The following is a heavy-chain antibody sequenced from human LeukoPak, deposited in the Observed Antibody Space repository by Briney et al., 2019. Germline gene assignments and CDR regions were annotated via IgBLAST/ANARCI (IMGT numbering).Heavy chain of an antibody. CDR1: GFTFSSYA. CDR2: ISGSGGST. V-gene: IGHV3-23*01. Sequence: GSLRLSCAASGFTFSSYAMSWVRQAPGKGLEWVSAISGSGGSTYYADSVKGRFTISRDNAKNSLYLQMNSLRAEDTAVYYCARGYSSGWYGYWYFDLWGRGTLVTVSS. D-gene: IGHD6-19*01. J-gene: IGHJ2*01. CDR3: ARGYSSGWYGYWYFDL.